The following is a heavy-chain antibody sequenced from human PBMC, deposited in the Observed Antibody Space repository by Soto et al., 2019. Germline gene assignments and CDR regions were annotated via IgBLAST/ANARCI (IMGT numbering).Heavy chain of an antibody. CDR2: IFHGGNT. CDR1: GFFISSGNY. Sequence: SETLSLTCAVSGFFISSGNYWGWIRKPPGKGLEWIGSIFHGGNTYYNPSLKCRVTISVDMSKNQFSLKLNSVTAADTAVYYCARARWYDAFDVWGQGTVVTVSS. V-gene: IGHV4-38-2*01. D-gene: IGHD2-15*01. J-gene: IGHJ3*01. CDR3: ARARWYDAFDV.